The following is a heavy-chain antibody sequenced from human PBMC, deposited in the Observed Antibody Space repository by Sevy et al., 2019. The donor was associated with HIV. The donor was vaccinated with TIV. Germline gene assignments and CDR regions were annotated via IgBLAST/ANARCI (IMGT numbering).Heavy chain of an antibody. CDR3: TTEGAD. CDR2: VRSKGDGGTA. CDR1: GFTFSDAW. V-gene: IGHV3-15*01. J-gene: IGHJ4*02. Sequence: GGFLRLSCAASGFTFSDAWVSWVRQAPGKGLEWVGRVRSKGDGGTAEYAAPLKGRFTISRDDSKNMVYVQMNSLKTEDTGIYYCTTEGADWGQGTLVTVSS.